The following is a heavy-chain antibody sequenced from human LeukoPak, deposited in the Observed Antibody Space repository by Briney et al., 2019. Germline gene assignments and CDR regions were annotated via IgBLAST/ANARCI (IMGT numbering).Heavy chain of an antibody. Sequence: ASVKVSCKVSGYTLTELSMHWVRPAPGKGLDGMGGFDPEDGETIYAQKFQGRVTMTEDTSTDTAYMELSSLRSEDTAVYYCATDRAGWFGDSYWGQGTLVTVSS. J-gene: IGHJ4*02. D-gene: IGHD3-10*01. CDR2: FDPEDGET. V-gene: IGHV1-24*01. CDR1: GYTLTELS. CDR3: ATDRAGWFGDSY.